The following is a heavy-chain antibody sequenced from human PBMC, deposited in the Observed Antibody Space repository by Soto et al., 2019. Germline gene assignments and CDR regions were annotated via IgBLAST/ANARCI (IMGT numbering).Heavy chain of an antibody. CDR3: ARHGFDNWNDENDAFDI. Sequence: SETLSLTCTVSGGSISSYYWSWIRQPPGKGLEWIGYIYYSGSTNYNPSLKSRVTISVGTSKNQFSLKLSSVTAADTAVYYCARHGFDNWNDENDAFDIWGQGTMVTVSS. V-gene: IGHV4-59*08. D-gene: IGHD1-20*01. CDR1: GGSISSYY. CDR2: IYYSGST. J-gene: IGHJ3*02.